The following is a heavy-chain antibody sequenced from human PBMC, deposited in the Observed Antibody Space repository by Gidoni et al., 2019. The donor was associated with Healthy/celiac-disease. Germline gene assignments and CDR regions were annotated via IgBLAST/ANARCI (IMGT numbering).Heavy chain of an antibody. CDR3: AKDHHYYDSSGYYEYYFDY. V-gene: IGHV3-30*18. D-gene: IGHD3-22*01. CDR1: GFTFSSYG. Sequence: QVQLVESGGGVVQPGRSLRLSCAASGFTFSSYGLHWVRQAPGKGLEWVAVISYDGSNKYYADSVKGRFTISRDNSKNTLYLQMNSLRAEDTAVYYCAKDHHYYDSSGYYEYYFDYWGQGTLVTVSS. J-gene: IGHJ4*02. CDR2: ISYDGSNK.